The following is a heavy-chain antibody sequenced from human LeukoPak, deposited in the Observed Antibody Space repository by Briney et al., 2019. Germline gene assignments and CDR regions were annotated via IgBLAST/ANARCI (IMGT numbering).Heavy chain of an antibody. D-gene: IGHD6-19*01. CDR1: GFTFSNYE. CDR2: ISSIDSTI. J-gene: IGHJ4*02. CDR3: ARGITVAGPYYFDY. V-gene: IGHV3-48*03. Sequence: GGSLRLSCAASGFTFSNYEMNWVRQAPGKGLEWVSYISSIDSTIYYADSVKGRFTISRDNAKNSLYLQMNSLRADDTAVYYCARGITVAGPYYFDYWGRGTLVTVSS.